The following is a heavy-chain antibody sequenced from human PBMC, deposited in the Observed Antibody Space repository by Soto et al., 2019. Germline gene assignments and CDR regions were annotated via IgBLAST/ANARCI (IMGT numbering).Heavy chain of an antibody. J-gene: IGHJ4*02. CDR2: INAGNGNT. CDR1: GYTFTSYA. D-gene: IGHD4-17*01. CDR3: ASAGHYGDYIFDY. V-gene: IGHV1-3*01. Sequence: QVQLVQSGAEVKKPGASVKVSCKASGYTFTSYAMHWVRQAPGQRLEWMGWINAGNGNTKYSQKFQGRVTITRDTSASTAYRELSSLRSEDTAVYYCASAGHYGDYIFDYWGQGTLVTVSS.